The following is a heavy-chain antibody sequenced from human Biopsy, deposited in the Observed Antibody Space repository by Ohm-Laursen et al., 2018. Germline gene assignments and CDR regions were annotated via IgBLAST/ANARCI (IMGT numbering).Heavy chain of an antibody. V-gene: IGHV4-34*01. CDR1: GGSFNDYS. J-gene: IGHJ6*02. CDR2: IKQSGDT. Sequence: SGTLSLTCAVSGGSFNDYSWTWIRRSPGKGLEWIGEIKQSGDTKYNPSLKSRVTISADMSKNQFSLKLTSVTAADTALYFCARGVLVTKYITAWYGLATYPKPSGFEYRGMDVWGQGTTVTVSS. D-gene: IGHD5-18*01. CDR3: ARGVLVTKYITAWYGLATYPKPSGFEYRGMDV.